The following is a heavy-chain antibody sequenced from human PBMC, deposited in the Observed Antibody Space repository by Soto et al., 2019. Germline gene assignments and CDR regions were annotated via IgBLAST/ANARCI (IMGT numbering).Heavy chain of an antibody. Sequence: SETLSLTCTVSGGSISSYYWSWIRQPPGKGLEWIGYIYYSGSTNYNPSLKSRVTISVDTSKNQFSLKLSSVTAADTAVYYCARGLDTAMGGYYYYGMDVWGQGTTVTVSS. CDR2: IYYSGST. CDR3: ARGLDTAMGGYYYYGMDV. D-gene: IGHD5-18*01. CDR1: GGSISSYY. V-gene: IGHV4-59*01. J-gene: IGHJ6*02.